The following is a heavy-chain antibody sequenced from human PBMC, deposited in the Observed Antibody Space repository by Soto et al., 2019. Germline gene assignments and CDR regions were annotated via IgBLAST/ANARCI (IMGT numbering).Heavy chain of an antibody. V-gene: IGHV1-69*12. CDR1: GGTFSSYA. CDR3: SRGQTAAGWGYYFDY. D-gene: IGHD2-21*02. J-gene: IGHJ4*02. Sequence: QVQLVQSGAEVKKPGSSVKVSCKASGGTFSSYAIDWVRQAPGQGLEWMGWIIPIFGTADYAQKFQGRVTITADESTSPAYMELSSLRSEDTAVLYCSRGQTAAGWGYYFDYWGPGTLVTVSS. CDR2: IIPIFGTA.